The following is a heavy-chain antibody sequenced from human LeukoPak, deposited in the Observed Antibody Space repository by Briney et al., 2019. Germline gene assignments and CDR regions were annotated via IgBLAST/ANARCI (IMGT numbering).Heavy chain of an antibody. CDR1: GYTFTSYG. CDR3: ARAAGYCSGGSCYTPVYGGDY. V-gene: IGHV1-18*01. CDR2: ISAYNGNT. Sequence: GASVKVSCKASGYTFTSYGISWVRQAPGQGLEWMGWISAYNGNTNYAQKLQGRVTMTTDTSTSTAYMELRSLRSDDTAAYHCARAAGYCSGGSCYTPVYGGDYWGQGTLVTVSS. J-gene: IGHJ4*02. D-gene: IGHD2-15*01.